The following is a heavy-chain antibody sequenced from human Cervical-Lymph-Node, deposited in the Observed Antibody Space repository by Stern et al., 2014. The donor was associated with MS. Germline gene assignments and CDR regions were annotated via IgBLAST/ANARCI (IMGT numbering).Heavy chain of an antibody. J-gene: IGHJ5*02. CDR1: GFSPSTSGVG. CDR3: AHRRYSSNLVGGAFDP. V-gene: IGHV2-5*02. Sequence: SGPTLVKPTQTLTLTCTFSGFSPSTSGVGVGWIRQPPGKALEGFALIYWGNYKSYRSSLKSRTTITENTSKNQVVLTMTNMDPVDTATYYCAHRRYSSNLVGGAFDPWGQGTLVTVSS. CDR2: IYWGNYK. D-gene: IGHD6-13*01.